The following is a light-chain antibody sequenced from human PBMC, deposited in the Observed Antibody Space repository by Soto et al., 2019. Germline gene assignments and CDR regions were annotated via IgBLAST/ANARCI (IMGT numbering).Light chain of an antibody. V-gene: IGKV3-20*01. Sequence: EIVLTQSPGTLSLSPGERATLSCRASQSVSSSYLAWYQQKPGQAPRLLIYGASSRATGIPDRFSGSGSGTYFPLTISRLEPEDFAVYYCQQYGSSPNPVGGGTKVEIK. CDR3: QQYGSSPNP. CDR1: QSVSSSY. J-gene: IGKJ4*01. CDR2: GAS.